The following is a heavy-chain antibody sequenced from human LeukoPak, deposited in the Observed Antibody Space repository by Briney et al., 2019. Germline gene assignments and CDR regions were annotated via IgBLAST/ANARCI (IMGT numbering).Heavy chain of an antibody. Sequence: VKVSCKASGITFGSYAFSWVRQAPGQGFESMGGTIPTFGTPNYAQKFQGRVTITTNESTSTAYMELYSLRSEDTAVYYCARDREYSGSYLDFDYWGQGTLVTVSS. CDR2: TIPTFGTP. CDR3: ARDREYSGSYLDFDY. CDR1: GITFGSYA. D-gene: IGHD1-26*01. V-gene: IGHV1-69*13. J-gene: IGHJ4*02.